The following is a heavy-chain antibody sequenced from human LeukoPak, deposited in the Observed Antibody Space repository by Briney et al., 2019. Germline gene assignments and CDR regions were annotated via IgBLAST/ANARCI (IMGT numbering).Heavy chain of an antibody. CDR1: GITLSNYG. V-gene: IGHV3-23*01. D-gene: IGHD2-8*01. CDR3: AKQSYARSLGE. J-gene: IGHJ4*02. CDR2: ISDRGGRT. Sequence: GGSLRLSCAVSGITLSNYGMSWVRQAPGKGLEWVAGISDRGGRTNYADSVKGRFTISRDNPKNTLYLQMSSLRVEDTAVCYCAKQSYARSLGEGGPGTLVSVSS.